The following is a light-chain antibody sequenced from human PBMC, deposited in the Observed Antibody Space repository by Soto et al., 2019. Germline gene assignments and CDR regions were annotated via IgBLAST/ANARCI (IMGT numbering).Light chain of an antibody. Sequence: DIQMTQSPSTLSVIAGDRVTITCRASQSISGWLAWYQQKPGKAPKLLIYDASNLETGVPSRFSGSGSGTEFTLTISNLQPDDFGTYYCQQYENYWTFGQGTKVEIK. CDR3: QQYENYWT. CDR2: DAS. J-gene: IGKJ1*01. V-gene: IGKV1-5*01. CDR1: QSISGW.